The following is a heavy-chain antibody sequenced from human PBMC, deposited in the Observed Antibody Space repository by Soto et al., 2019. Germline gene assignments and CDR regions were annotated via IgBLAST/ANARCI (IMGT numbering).Heavy chain of an antibody. CDR3: ARILGPTDYYFLMDV. Sequence: EVQLVESGGGLVKPGGSLRLSCPVSGFTFSSYSMNWVRQAPGKGLEWVSSISSSSSYIYYADSVKGRFTISRDNAKNSLYLQMNSLRAEDTAVYYCARILGPTDYYFLMDVWGQGTTVTVSS. CDR2: ISSSSSYI. V-gene: IGHV3-21*06. CDR1: GFTFSSYS. D-gene: IGHD7-27*01. J-gene: IGHJ6*02.